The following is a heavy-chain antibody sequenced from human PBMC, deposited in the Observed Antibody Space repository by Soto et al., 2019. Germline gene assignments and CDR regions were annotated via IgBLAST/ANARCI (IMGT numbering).Heavy chain of an antibody. V-gene: IGHV6-1*01. CDR1: GVRVSINSAA. CDR2: TYYRSKWYN. Sequence: LQTLSLQFAISGVRVSINSAAWNWIRQSPSRGLEWLGRTYYRSKWYNDYAVSVKSRITINPDTSKNQFSLQLNSVTPEDTAVYYCARDRYSGYDWPYDYYYYGMDVWGQGTTVTVSS. J-gene: IGHJ6*02. CDR3: ARDRYSGYDWPYDYYYYGMDV. D-gene: IGHD5-12*01.